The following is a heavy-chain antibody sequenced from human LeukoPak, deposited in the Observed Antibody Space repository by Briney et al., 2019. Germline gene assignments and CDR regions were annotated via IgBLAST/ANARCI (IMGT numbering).Heavy chain of an antibody. J-gene: IGHJ6*02. CDR2: INGGNGNT. CDR1: GYTFKNYA. CDR3: ARGVERVHYDFWSGYSVRPNYYYYYGMDV. V-gene: IGHV1-3*01. D-gene: IGHD3-3*01. Sequence: GASVKVSCKASGYTFKNYAIHWVRQAPGQRLEWMGWINGGNGNTKYSQKFQGRVTITRDTSASTAYMELRSLRSDDTAVYYCARGVERVHYDFWSGYSVRPNYYYYYGMDVWGQGTTVTVSS.